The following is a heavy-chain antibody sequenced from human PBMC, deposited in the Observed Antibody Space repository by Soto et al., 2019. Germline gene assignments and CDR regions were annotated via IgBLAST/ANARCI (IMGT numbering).Heavy chain of an antibody. Sequence: QVQLVQSGAEVKKPGASVKVSCKASGYTFTNYYMYWVRQAPGQGLEWMGIINPTDGTAIYAQKFQGRGTMTRDTSTTTIYMELSSLRSEDTAVYYCARGDDVVSPSGTYYFDYWGQGTLVTVSS. CDR3: ARGDDVVSPSGTYYFDY. J-gene: IGHJ4*02. V-gene: IGHV1-46*01. CDR2: INPTDGTA. D-gene: IGHD3-10*01. CDR1: GYTFTNYY.